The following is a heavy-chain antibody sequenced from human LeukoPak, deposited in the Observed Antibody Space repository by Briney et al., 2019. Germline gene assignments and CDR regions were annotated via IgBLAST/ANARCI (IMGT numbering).Heavy chain of an antibody. Sequence: PGGSLRLSCAASGFTFSSYAMSWVRQAPGKGLEWVANIKQDGSEKYYVDSVKGRFTISRDNAKNSLYLQMNSLRAEDTAVYYCARSVLLWFGEFSLYFDYWGQGTLVTVSS. CDR1: GFTFSSYA. CDR3: ARSVLLWFGEFSLYFDY. CDR2: IKQDGSEK. J-gene: IGHJ4*02. D-gene: IGHD3-10*01. V-gene: IGHV3-7*01.